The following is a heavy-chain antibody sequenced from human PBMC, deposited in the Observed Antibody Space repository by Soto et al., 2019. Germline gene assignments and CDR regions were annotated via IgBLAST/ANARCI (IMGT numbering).Heavy chain of an antibody. Sequence: QVPLVESGGGLVRPGGSLRLSCAASGFTFSDYYMTWIRQAPGKGLEWVSYITGSSDYTNYADSVKGRFTISRDNVKNSLYLQMNSLRAEDTAVYYCAREYYYGMDVWGQEATVTVFS. CDR1: GFTFSDYY. CDR3: AREYYYGMDV. CDR2: ITGSSDYT. V-gene: IGHV3-11*05. J-gene: IGHJ6*02.